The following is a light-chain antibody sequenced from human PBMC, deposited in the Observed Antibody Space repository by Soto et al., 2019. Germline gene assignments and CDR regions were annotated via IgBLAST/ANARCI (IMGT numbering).Light chain of an antibody. CDR2: DAS. J-gene: IGKJ1*01. V-gene: IGKV1-5*01. CDR3: QQYNSYAWT. CDR1: QSISSW. Sequence: DIQMTQSPSTLSASVGDRVTITCRASQSISSWLAWNQQKPGKAPKLLIYDASSLESGVPSRFSGSGSGTEFTLTISSLQPDDFATYYCQQYNSYAWTFGQGTKVGIK.